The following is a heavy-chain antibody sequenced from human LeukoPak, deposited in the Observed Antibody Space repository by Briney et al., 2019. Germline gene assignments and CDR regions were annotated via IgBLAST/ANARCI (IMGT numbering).Heavy chain of an antibody. CDR2: ISWNSGSI. J-gene: IGHJ4*02. Sequence: PGGSLRLSCAASGFTFDDYAMHWVRQAPGKGLEWVSGISWNSGSIGYADSVKGRFTISRDNAKNSLYLQMNSLRAEDTALYYCAKEYYGSGSYYEGVYWGQGTLVTVSS. CDR1: GFTFDDYA. CDR3: AKEYYGSGSYYEGVY. V-gene: IGHV3-9*01. D-gene: IGHD3-10*01.